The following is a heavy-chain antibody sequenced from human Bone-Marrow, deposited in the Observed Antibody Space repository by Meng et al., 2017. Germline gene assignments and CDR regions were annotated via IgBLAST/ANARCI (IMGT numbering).Heavy chain of an antibody. CDR1: GGSISSSSYY. CDR2: IYYSGST. D-gene: IGHD2-15*01. V-gene: IGHV4-39*07. J-gene: IGHJ4*02. CDR3: ARVICSGGSCYVLDY. Sequence: TLSLTCTVSGGSISSSSYYWGWIRQPPGKGLEWIGSIYYSGSTYYNPSLKSRVTISVDTSKNQFSLKLSSVTAADTAVYYCARVICSGGSCYVLDYWGQGTLVTVSS.